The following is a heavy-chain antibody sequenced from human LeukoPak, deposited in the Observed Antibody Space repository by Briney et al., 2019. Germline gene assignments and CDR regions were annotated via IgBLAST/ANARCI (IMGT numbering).Heavy chain of an antibody. CDR2: IYTSGST. D-gene: IGHD3-22*01. V-gene: IGHV4-61*02. CDR3: AREGYYDSSGYYPRFDY. J-gene: IGHJ4*02. CDR1: GGSISSGSYY. Sequence: SETLSLTCTVSGGSISSGSYYWSWIRQPAGKGLEWIGRIYTSGSTNYNPSLKSRVTISVDTSKNQFSLKLSSVTDADTAVYYCAREGYYDSSGYYPRFDYWGQGTLVTVSS.